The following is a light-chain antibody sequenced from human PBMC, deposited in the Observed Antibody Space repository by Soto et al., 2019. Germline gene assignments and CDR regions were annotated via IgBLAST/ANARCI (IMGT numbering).Light chain of an antibody. CDR2: AAS. Sequence: DIQMTQSPSSLSASVGDRVTITCRASQSISRNLNWYQHIPGKAPKLLIYAASSLQNGVPSRFSGGGSGTEFTLSISSLQPEDFGTYYCQQSYTTASITFGQGTRLEIK. J-gene: IGKJ5*01. CDR1: QSISRN. CDR3: QQSYTTASIT. V-gene: IGKV1-39*01.